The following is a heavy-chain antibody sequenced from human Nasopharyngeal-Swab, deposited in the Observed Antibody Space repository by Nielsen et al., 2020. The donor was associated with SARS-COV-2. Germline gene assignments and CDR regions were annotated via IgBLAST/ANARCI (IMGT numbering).Heavy chain of an antibody. CDR1: GFTVSSNY. CDR3: ARGRTGKYYYDSSGYYGN. CDR2: IYSGGST. Sequence: GESLKISCAASGFTVSSNYMSWVRQAPGKGLEWVSVIYSGGSTYYADSVKGRFTISRDNSKNTLYLQMNSLRAEDTAVYYCARGRTGKYYYDSSGYYGNWGQGTLVTVSS. D-gene: IGHD3-22*01. J-gene: IGHJ4*02. V-gene: IGHV3-53*01.